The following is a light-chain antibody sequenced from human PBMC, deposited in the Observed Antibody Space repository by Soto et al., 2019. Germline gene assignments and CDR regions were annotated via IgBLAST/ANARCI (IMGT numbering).Light chain of an antibody. CDR3: QQYIRWPLT. CDR2: NAS. Sequence: EVVLTQSPSTVSLSPGERAILSCRASQSVSTFLAWFQQKPGQPPRLLIYNASNRTTGIPARFSGSGSGTDFTLTISRLEPEDFAVYYCQQYIRWPLTFGGGTKVDIK. V-gene: IGKV3-11*01. CDR1: QSVSTF. J-gene: IGKJ4*01.